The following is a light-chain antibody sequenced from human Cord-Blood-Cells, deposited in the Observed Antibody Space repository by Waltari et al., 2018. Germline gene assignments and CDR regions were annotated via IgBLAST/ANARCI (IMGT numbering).Light chain of an antibody. CDR1: SSDVGGYNY. V-gene: IGLV2-8*01. J-gene: IGLJ2*01. Sequence: QSALTQPPSASGSPGQSVTLSCTGTSSDVGGYNYVSWYQPHPGKAPKLMIYEVSKRPSGVPDRFSGSKSGNTASLTVSGLQAEDEADYYCSSYAGSNNVVFGGGTKLTVL. CDR3: SSYAGSNNVV. CDR2: EVS.